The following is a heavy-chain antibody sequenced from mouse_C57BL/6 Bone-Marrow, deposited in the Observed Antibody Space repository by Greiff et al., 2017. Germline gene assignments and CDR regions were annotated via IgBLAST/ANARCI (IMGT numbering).Heavy chain of an antibody. CDR3: ARDRGYSTRLWYFDV. CDR2: ISYDGSN. J-gene: IGHJ1*03. CDR1: GYSITSGYY. Sequence: DVKLQESGPGLVKPSQSLSLTCSVTGYSITSGYYWNWIRQFPGNKLEWMGYISYDGSNNYNPSLKNRTSITRDPSKNQFFLKLNSVTTEDTATYYCARDRGYSTRLWYFDVWGTGTTVTVSS. V-gene: IGHV3-6*01. D-gene: IGHD3-1*01.